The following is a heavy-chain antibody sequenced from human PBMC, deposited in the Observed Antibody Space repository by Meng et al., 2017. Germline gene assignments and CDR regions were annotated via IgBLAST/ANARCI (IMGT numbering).Heavy chain of an antibody. Sequence: EGPWVESGGGLVQPGGSLRLSCAASGFTVSSNYMSWVRQAPGKGLEWVSVIYSGGSTYYADSVKGRFTISRDNSKNTLYLQMNSLRAEDTAVYYCARAPVQLYSSSWPDYWGQGTLVTVSS. D-gene: IGHD6-13*01. CDR1: GFTVSSNY. CDR3: ARAPVQLYSSSWPDY. J-gene: IGHJ4*02. CDR2: IYSGGST. V-gene: IGHV3-66*02.